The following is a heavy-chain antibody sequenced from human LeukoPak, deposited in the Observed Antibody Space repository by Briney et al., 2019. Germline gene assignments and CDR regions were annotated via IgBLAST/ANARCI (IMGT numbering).Heavy chain of an antibody. J-gene: IGHJ4*02. Sequence: SETLSLTCTVSGGSISSSSYYWGWIRQPPGKGLEWIGSIYYSGRTYSNPSLKSRVTISVATYKNQYTLKLSSVTAADAAVYYCARHFIQSGLMYYDFWSGFDYWGQGTLVTVSS. CDR2: IYYSGRT. D-gene: IGHD3-3*01. V-gene: IGHV4-39*01. CDR1: GGSISSSSYY. CDR3: ARHFIQSGLMYYDFWSGFDY.